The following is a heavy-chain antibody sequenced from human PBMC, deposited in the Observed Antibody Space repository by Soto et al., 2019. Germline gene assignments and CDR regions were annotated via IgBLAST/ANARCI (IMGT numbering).Heavy chain of an antibody. CDR1: GFTFSSYA. CDR2: ISGSGGST. CDR3: ARFDSSGYYYVPGFYYYYGMDV. J-gene: IGHJ6*02. D-gene: IGHD3-22*01. V-gene: IGHV3-23*01. Sequence: PGGSLRLSCAASGFTFSSYAMSWVRQAPGKGLEWVSAISGSGGSTYYADSVKGRFTISRDNSKNTLYLQMNSLRAEDAAVYYCARFDSSGYYYVPGFYYYYGMDVWGQGTTVTVSS.